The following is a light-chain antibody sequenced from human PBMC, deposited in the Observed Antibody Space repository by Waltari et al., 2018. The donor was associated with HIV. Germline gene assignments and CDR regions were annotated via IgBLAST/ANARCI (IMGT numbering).Light chain of an antibody. J-gene: IGKJ2*01. CDR2: AAS. CDR1: QTIDTN. Sequence: ELVLTQSPLTLSVSPGERAILSCRASQTIDTNLAWSQQKPGQAPRRLIYAASTRAPGIPPKFSGSGSGTRFTLTISSLQSEDFAVYYCQQYNVWPPNTFGQGTKVEIK. V-gene: IGKV3-15*01. CDR3: QQYNVWPPNT.